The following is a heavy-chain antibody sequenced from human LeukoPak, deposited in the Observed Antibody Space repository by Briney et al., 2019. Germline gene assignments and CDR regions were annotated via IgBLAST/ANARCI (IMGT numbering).Heavy chain of an antibody. CDR1: GYTFTGYY. D-gene: IGHD4-11*01. J-gene: IGHJ4*02. Sequence: ASVKVSCKASGYTFTGYYMHWVRQAPGQGLEWMGWINPNSGGTNYAQKFQGRVTMTRDASISTAYMELSRLRSDDTAVYYCARADYRSYYFDYWGQGTLVTVSS. V-gene: IGHV1-2*02. CDR2: INPNSGGT. CDR3: ARADYRSYYFDY.